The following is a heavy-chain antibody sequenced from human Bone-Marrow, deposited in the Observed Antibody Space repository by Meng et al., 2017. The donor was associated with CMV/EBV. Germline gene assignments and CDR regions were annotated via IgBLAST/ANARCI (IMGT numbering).Heavy chain of an antibody. V-gene: IGHV1-69*05. D-gene: IGHD2-2*02. Sequence: SVKVSCKASGGVFNAYTFSWVRQAPGQGLEWMGGFTPLSGTPNYAPKFQGRLTMTTDQSTSTGLMELTSLRSEDTAVYFCATYTAGGNALGYWGQGTLVTVSS. CDR1: GGVFNAYT. CDR2: FTPLSGTP. J-gene: IGHJ1*01. CDR3: ATYTAGGNALGY.